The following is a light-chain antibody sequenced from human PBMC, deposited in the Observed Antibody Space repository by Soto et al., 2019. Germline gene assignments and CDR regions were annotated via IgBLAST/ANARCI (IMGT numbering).Light chain of an antibody. Sequence: QSVLTQPPSASGTPGKRVTISFSGSSSKIGSNYVYWSQQLQGTAPKLRIYRNNKRPSGVPDRFSGSKSGTSASLAISGLRSEDEADYYCAAWDDSLSGSYVFGTGTKVTVL. J-gene: IGLJ1*01. V-gene: IGLV1-47*01. CDR3: AAWDDSLSGSYV. CDR1: SSKIGSNY. CDR2: RNN.